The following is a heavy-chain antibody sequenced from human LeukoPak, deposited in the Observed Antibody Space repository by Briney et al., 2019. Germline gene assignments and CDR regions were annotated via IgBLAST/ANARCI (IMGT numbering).Heavy chain of an antibody. CDR3: ARGGLDYFDS. CDR1: GGSISNSSYY. J-gene: IGHJ4*02. CDR2: ISHSGST. V-gene: IGHV4-39*07. D-gene: IGHD6-19*01. Sequence: PSETLSLTCNVSGGSISNSSYYWGWIRQPPGKGLEWIATISHSGSTYYNPSLKSQVTISVDTSKNQFSLKLSSVTAADTAVYYCARGGLDYFDSWGQGTLVTVSS.